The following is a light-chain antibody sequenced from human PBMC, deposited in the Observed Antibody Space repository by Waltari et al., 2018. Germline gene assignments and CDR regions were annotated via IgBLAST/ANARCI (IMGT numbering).Light chain of an antibody. V-gene: IGKV3-15*01. CDR2: DGS. Sequence: EIVMTQSPATLSVSPGERVTLSCRASQSVRSNLAWYQQKPGQGPRLLIYDGSTRDTGIPARFSGSGSGTDFTLTISSLQSEDFAIYYCHQSDDWPPYSFGQGTKLEIK. CDR1: QSVRSN. CDR3: HQSDDWPPYS. J-gene: IGKJ2*03.